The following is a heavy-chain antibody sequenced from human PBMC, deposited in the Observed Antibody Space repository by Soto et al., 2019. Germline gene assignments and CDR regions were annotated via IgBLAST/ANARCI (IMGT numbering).Heavy chain of an antibody. CDR1: GYPFSSYG. Sequence: ASVKVSCKASGYPFSSYGISWIRQAPGQGLEWMGWISGYDYKTDYAQNFQGRVTLTTEGSTAHMELRSLTSDDTAVYYCASVDTALVVNWFDLWGQGTLVTVSS. J-gene: IGHJ5*02. CDR3: ASVDTALVVNWFDL. V-gene: IGHV1-18*01. D-gene: IGHD5-18*01. CDR2: ISGYDYKT.